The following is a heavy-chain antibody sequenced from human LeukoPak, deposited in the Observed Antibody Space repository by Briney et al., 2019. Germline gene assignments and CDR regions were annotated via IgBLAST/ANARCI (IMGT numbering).Heavy chain of an antibody. CDR3: AKDLAYGGNYYFDY. CDR1: GCTSSSYA. Sequence: GGSLRLSCAASGCTSSSYAMSWVRQAPGKGLEWVSAISGSGGSTYYADSVKGRFTISRDNSKNTLYLQMNSLRAEDTAVYYCAKDLAYGGNYYFDYWGQGTLVTVSS. CDR2: ISGSGGST. V-gene: IGHV3-23*01. J-gene: IGHJ4*02. D-gene: IGHD4-23*01.